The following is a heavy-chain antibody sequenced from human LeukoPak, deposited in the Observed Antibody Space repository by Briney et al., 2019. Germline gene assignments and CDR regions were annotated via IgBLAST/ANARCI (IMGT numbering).Heavy chain of an antibody. J-gene: IGHJ5*02. CDR1: GGSINGYY. V-gene: IGHV4-59*08. CDR2: IYYGGST. D-gene: IGHD1-26*01. CDR3: ARSKSGTYSWFDP. Sequence: SETLPLTCTVSGGSINGYYWSWIRQPPGKGLEWVGYIYYGGSTNYNPSLKSRVTISVATSKNQFSLNLNSVTAADTAVYYCARSKSGTYSWFDPWGQGTLVTVSS.